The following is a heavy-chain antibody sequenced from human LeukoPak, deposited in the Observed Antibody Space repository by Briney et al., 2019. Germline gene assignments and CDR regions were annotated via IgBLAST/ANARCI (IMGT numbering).Heavy chain of an antibody. CDR2: ISNSSSYK. CDR1: GFTFSSYS. V-gene: IGHV3-21*01. CDR3: ARDGGPRDVAVGVDY. D-gene: IGHD6-19*01. Sequence: GGSLRLSCAGSGFTFSSYSRNWVRQAPGKGLEWVSCISNSSSYKYYPDSVKGRFTISRDNAKNSQNLQRNSLRAEDTAVYYCARDGGPRDVAVGVDYWGQGTLVTVSS. J-gene: IGHJ4*02.